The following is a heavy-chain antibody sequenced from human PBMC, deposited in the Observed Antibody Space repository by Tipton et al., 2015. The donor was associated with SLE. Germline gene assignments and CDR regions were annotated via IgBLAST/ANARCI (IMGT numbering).Heavy chain of an antibody. D-gene: IGHD3-22*01. J-gene: IGHJ4*02. V-gene: IGHV3-66*02. CDR2: IYSGGST. CDR3: ARDSVYYDSSGPPDY. CDR1: GFTVSSNY. Sequence: SLRLSCAASGFTVSSNYMSWVRQAPGKGLEWVSVIYSGGSTYYADSVKGRFTISRDNSKNTLYLQMNSLRAEDTAVYYCARDSVYYDSSGPPDYWGQGTLVTVSS.